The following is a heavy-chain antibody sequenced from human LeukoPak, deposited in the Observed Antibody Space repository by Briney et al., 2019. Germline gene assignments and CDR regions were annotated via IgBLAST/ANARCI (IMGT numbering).Heavy chain of an antibody. Sequence: GGSLRLSCRVSGITFRNYDVSWVRLAPGRGLEWVSDVSGSGYSRYYLDSVEGRFTIYRDNSNNTLYLQMDSLRDEDTAVYYCAKGGVSMIRGAAFDSWGQGTQVIVSS. CDR3: AKGGVSMIRGAAFDS. CDR1: GITFRNYD. D-gene: IGHD3-10*01. J-gene: IGHJ4*02. CDR2: VSGSGYSR. V-gene: IGHV3-23*01.